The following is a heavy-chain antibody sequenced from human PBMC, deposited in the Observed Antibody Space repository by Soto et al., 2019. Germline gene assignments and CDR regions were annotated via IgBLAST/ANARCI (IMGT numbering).Heavy chain of an antibody. V-gene: IGHV4-34*01. J-gene: IGHJ4*02. CDR3: ARGPYYYGSGIDY. Sequence: SETLSLTCAVYGGSFSGYYWSWIRQPPGKGLEWIGEINHSGSTNYNPSLKSRVTISVDTSKNQFSLKLSSVTAADTAVYYCARGPYYYGSGIDYWGRGTLVTVSS. D-gene: IGHD3-10*01. CDR2: INHSGST. CDR1: GGSFSGYY.